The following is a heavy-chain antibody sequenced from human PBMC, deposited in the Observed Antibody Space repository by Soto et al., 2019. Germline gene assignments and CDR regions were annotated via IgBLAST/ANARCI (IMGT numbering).Heavy chain of an antibody. D-gene: IGHD3-22*01. V-gene: IGHV3-15*06. CDR1: GYIFTNYA. Sequence: SCKASGYIFTNYAIHWVRQAPGKGLEWVGRIKSRGGGGTTHYAAPVQGRFTISRDDSKNTLYLQMNSLKTEDTAIYYCTYQGDFYDRLDSWGQGTLVTVSS. CDR3: TYQGDFYDRLDS. J-gene: IGHJ4*02. CDR2: IKSRGGGGTT.